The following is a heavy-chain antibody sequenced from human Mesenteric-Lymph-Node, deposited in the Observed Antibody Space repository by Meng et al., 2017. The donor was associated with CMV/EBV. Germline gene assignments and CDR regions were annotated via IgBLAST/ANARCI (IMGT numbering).Heavy chain of an antibody. D-gene: IGHD3-22*01. Sequence: SETLSLTCTVSGGSIKNDHYFWGWLRQAPGKGLEWIGSVYHSGGTYYRPSLRSRVSILIDTSKNQFSLRLTSVTAADAAVYYCARDQKTMIGAAGKGYIRFDPWGQGTLVTVSS. CDR3: ARDQKTMIGAAGKGYIRFDP. V-gene: IGHV4-39*07. J-gene: IGHJ5*02. CDR2: VYHSGGT. CDR1: GGSIKNDHYF.